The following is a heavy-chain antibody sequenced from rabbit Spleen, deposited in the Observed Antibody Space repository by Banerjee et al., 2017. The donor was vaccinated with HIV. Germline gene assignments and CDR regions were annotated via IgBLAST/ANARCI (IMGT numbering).Heavy chain of an antibody. D-gene: IGHD2-1*01. CDR3: VRDLGYDDYSEKGYFNL. CDR2: IDPIFGRT. J-gene: IGHJ4*01. Sequence: VESGGDLVKPGASLTLTCTASGVSFNFNNYMCWVRQAPGKGLEWIGCIDPIFGRTYYASWLNGRFTISSHNAQNTLYLQLNSLTAADTATYFCVRDLGYDDYSEKGYFNLWGQGTLVTVS. CDR1: GVSFNFNNY. V-gene: IGHV1S40*01.